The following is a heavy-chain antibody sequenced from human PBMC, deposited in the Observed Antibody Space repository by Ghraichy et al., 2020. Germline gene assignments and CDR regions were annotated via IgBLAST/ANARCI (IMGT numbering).Heavy chain of an antibody. CDR1: GGSVSSGSYY. J-gene: IGHJ6*03. Sequence: SETLSLTCAVSGGSVSSGSYYWTWIRQPPGKGLEWIENVYNTGSYNYTPTLKSRVTTEADTSRNQFSLKLTSATAADTAVYSCASGGAAAGYYYYYLDFWGKGTTVTVSS. V-gene: IGHV4-61*01. D-gene: IGHD6-13*01. CDR3: ASGGAAAGYYYYYLDF. CDR2: VYNTGSY.